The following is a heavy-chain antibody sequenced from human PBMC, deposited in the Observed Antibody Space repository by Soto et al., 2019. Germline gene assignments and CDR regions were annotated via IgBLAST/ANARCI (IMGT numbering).Heavy chain of an antibody. J-gene: IGHJ4*02. CDR2: IYSGGST. V-gene: IGHV3-66*01. CDR1: GFTVSNNY. CDR3: TKNYYFDS. Sequence: PGGSLRLSCAASGFTVSNNYMSWVRQAPGKGLEWVSLIYSGGSTYYADSVKGRFTISRDSSKNTLYLQMNSLRAEDTAIYYCTKNYYFDSWGQGTLVTVSS.